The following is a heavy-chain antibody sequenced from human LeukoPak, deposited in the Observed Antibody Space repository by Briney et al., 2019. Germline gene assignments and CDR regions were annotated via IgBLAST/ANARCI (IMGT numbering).Heavy chain of an antibody. V-gene: IGHV4-31*03. CDR2: IYYSGST. CDR3: ARWRSYYYGSGSYSYYFDY. Sequence: SQTLSLTCTVSGGSISSGGYYWSWIRQHPGKGLEWIGYIYYSGSTYYNPSLKSRVTISVDTSKNQFSLKLSSVTAADTAVYYCARWRSYYYGSGSYSYYFDYWGQGTLVTASS. J-gene: IGHJ4*02. D-gene: IGHD3-10*01. CDR1: GGSISSGGYY.